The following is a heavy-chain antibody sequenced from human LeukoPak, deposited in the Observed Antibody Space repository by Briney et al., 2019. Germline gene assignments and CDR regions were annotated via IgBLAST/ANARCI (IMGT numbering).Heavy chain of an antibody. J-gene: IGHJ4*02. Sequence: SETLSLTCTVSGGSISPHYWTWIRQTPGRGREWIGYVYYNGLTSYNASLRSRLILSVDTARNQVSLKLTSVTAADTAVYYCTRERSTVTFDTWGQGTLVTVSS. D-gene: IGHD4-17*01. CDR3: TRERSTVTFDT. CDR2: VYYNGLT. CDR1: GGSISPHY. V-gene: IGHV4-59*11.